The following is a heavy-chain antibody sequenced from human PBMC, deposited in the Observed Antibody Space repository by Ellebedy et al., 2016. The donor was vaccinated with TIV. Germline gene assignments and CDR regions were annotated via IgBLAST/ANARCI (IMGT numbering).Heavy chain of an antibody. Sequence: GESLKISCAASGFTVSSNYMSWVRQAPGMGLEWVSVIYSGGSTYYADSVKGRFTISRDNSKNTLYLQMNSLRAEDTAVYYCASTGREQVDYWGQGTLVTVSS. V-gene: IGHV3-53*01. CDR2: IYSGGST. CDR3: ASTGREQVDY. CDR1: GFTVSSNY. D-gene: IGHD3-10*01. J-gene: IGHJ4*02.